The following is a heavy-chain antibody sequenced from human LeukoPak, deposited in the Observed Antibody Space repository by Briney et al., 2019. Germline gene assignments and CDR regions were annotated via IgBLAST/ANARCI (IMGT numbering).Heavy chain of an antibody. V-gene: IGHV1-2*02. J-gene: IGHJ4*02. CDR3: ARGRGTTSSNFDY. Sequence: GASVKVSCKASGYTFTGYYMHWVRQAPGQGLEWMGWINPNNGGTNYAQKFRGRVTMTRDTSISTVYMELSRLTSDDTAVYYCARGRGTTSSNFDYWGQGNLVTVSS. CDR2: INPNNGGT. D-gene: IGHD2-2*01. CDR1: GYTFTGYY.